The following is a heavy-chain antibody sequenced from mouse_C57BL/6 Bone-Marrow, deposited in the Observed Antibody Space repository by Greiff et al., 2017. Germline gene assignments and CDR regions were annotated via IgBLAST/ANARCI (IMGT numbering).Heavy chain of an antibody. Sequence: EVQLVESGGGLVKPGGSLKLSCAASVFTFSSYAMSWVRQTPEKRLEWVATISDGGSYTYYPDNVKGRFTISRDNAKNNLYLQMSHLKSEDTAMYYCARGVYYGSSPYAMDYWGQGTSVTVSS. J-gene: IGHJ4*01. CDR2: ISDGGSYT. CDR1: VFTFSSYA. V-gene: IGHV5-4*01. CDR3: ARGVYYGSSPYAMDY. D-gene: IGHD1-1*01.